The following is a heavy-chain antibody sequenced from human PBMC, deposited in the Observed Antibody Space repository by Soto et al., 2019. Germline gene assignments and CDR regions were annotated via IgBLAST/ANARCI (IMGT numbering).Heavy chain of an antibody. D-gene: IGHD2-15*01. Sequence: SETLSLTCAVYGGSFSGYYWSWIRQPPGKGLEWSGEINHSGSTNYNPSLKSRVTISVDTSKNQFSLKLSSVTAADTAVYYCARYPVAYYYYYGMDVWGQGTTVTVSS. J-gene: IGHJ6*02. V-gene: IGHV4-34*01. CDR2: INHSGST. CDR1: GGSFSGYY. CDR3: ARYPVAYYYYYGMDV.